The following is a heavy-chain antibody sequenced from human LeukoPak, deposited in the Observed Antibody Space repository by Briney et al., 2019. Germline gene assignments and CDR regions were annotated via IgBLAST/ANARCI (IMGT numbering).Heavy chain of an antibody. CDR3: AKYSSSWYYFDY. D-gene: IGHD6-13*01. CDR2: ICGSGGCT. CDR1: GFIFNTYA. V-gene: IGHV3-23*01. J-gene: IGHJ4*02. Sequence: GGSLRLSCEASGFIFNTYAIYWVRQAPGKGLEWVSGICGSGGCTYYADSVKGRFTISRDNSKNTVYLQMNSLRAEDTAVYYCAKYSSSWYYFDYWGQGTLVTVSS.